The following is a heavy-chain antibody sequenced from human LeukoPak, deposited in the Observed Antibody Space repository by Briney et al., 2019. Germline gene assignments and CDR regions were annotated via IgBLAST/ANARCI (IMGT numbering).Heavy chain of an antibody. Sequence: GGSLRLSCGASGFTFDDYAMYWVRQAPGKGLEWVSGINWNGNNIGYADSVKGRFTISRDNSKNTLYLQMNSLRAEDTAVYYCAKDTAMVHLSYFDYWGQGTLVTVSS. CDR2: INWNGNNI. CDR1: GFTFDDYA. D-gene: IGHD5-18*01. V-gene: IGHV3-9*01. CDR3: AKDTAMVHLSYFDY. J-gene: IGHJ4*02.